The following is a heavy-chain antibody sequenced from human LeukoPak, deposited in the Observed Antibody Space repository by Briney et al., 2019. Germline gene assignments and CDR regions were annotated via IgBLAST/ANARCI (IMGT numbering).Heavy chain of an antibody. V-gene: IGHV3-9*01. D-gene: IGHD6-19*01. CDR2: ISWNSGSI. CDR1: EFTFDDYA. CDR3: AKDNRRHYTSGPNPDSLH. Sequence: GGSLRLSCAASEFTFDDYAMHWVRQAPGKGLEWVSGISWNSGSIDYADSVKGRFTISRDNAKNSLYLQMNSLRAEDTAFYYCAKDNRRHYTSGPNPDSLHWGQGALVTVSS. J-gene: IGHJ4*02.